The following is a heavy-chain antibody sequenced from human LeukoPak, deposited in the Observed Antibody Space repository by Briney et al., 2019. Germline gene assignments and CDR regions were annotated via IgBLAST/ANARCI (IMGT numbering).Heavy chain of an antibody. J-gene: IGHJ4*02. CDR1: GFTFSSYA. V-gene: IGHV3-23*01. CDR3: MRGGVLTRNVEY. CDR2: ISGSGGST. D-gene: IGHD3-16*01. Sequence: KPGGSLRLSCAASGFTFSSYAMSWVRQAPGKGLEWVSAISGSGGSTYYADSVKGRFTISRDNAKNSLFLQMNSLRDEDTAVYYCMRGGVLTRNVEYWGQGVLVTVSS.